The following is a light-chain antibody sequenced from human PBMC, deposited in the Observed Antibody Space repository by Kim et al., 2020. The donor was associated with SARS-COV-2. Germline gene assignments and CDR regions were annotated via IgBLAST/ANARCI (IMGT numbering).Light chain of an antibody. V-gene: IGLV1-44*01. CDR2: SVN. CDR1: SSNIGSNN. Sequence: GQRVTNSCSGSSSNIGSNNVNWYQQLSGTAPKLLIYSVNQRPSGVPDRFSGSKSGTSASLAISGLQSEDEADYYCVAWDDSLNGPVFGGGTQLTVL. J-gene: IGLJ3*02. CDR3: VAWDDSLNGPV.